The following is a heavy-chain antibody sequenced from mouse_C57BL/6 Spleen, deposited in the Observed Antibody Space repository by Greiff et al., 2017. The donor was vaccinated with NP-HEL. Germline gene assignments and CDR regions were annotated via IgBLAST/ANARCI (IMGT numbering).Heavy chain of an antibody. D-gene: IGHD1-1*01. J-gene: IGHJ4*01. CDR2: ISSGSSTI. Sequence: VQLKESGGGLVKPGGSLKLSCAASGFTFSDYGMHWVRQAPEKGLEWVAYISSGSSTIYYADTVKGRFTISSDNAKNTLFLQMTSLRSEATAMYYCARYGNPSMDYWGQGTSVTVSS. CDR3: ARYGNPSMDY. V-gene: IGHV5-17*01. CDR1: GFTFSDYG.